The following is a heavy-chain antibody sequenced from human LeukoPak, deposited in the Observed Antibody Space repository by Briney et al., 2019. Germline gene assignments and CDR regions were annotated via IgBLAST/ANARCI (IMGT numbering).Heavy chain of an antibody. J-gene: IGHJ4*02. V-gene: IGHV1-8*03. Sequence: ASVKVSCKASGYTFTSYDINWVRQATGQGLEWMGWMNPNSGNTGYAQKFQGRGTITRNTSISTAYMELSSLRSEDTAVYYCARASGYSYGYGTQGYWGQGTLVTVSS. D-gene: IGHD5-18*01. CDR2: MNPNSGNT. CDR3: ARASGYSYGYGTQGY. CDR1: GYTFTSYD.